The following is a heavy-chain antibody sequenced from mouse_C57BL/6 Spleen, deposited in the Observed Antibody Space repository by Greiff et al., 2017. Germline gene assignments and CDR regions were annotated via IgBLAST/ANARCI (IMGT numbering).Heavy chain of an antibody. Sequence: QVQLQQPGAELVMPGASVKLSCKASGYTFTSYWMHWVKQRPGQGLEWIGEIDPSDSYTNYNKKFKGKSTLTVDKSSSTAYMQLSSLTSEDSAVYYCARNDYDPAWFAYWGQGTLVTVSA. CDR1: GYTFTSYW. V-gene: IGHV1-69*01. CDR3: ARNDYDPAWFAY. D-gene: IGHD2-4*01. J-gene: IGHJ3*01. CDR2: IDPSDSYT.